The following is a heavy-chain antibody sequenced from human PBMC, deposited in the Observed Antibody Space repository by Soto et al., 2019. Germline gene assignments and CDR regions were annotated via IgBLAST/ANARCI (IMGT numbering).Heavy chain of an antibody. V-gene: IGHV3-30-3*01. CDR2: ISYYGSNK. J-gene: IGHJ4*02. Sequence: PVGSLRPSYAASGFTSSSYAMHWVRQAPCKGLEWVAVISYYGSNKYYADSVKGRFTISRDNSKNTLYLQMNSLGAEDTAVYYCARNRYPYYDSSGYYYHYWGQGTLVTVSS. CDR3: ARNRYPYYDSSGYYYHY. CDR1: GFTSSSYA. D-gene: IGHD3-22*01.